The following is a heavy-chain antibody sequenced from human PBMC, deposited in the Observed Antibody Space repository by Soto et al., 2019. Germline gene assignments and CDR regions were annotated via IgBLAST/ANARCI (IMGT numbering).Heavy chain of an antibody. D-gene: IGHD2-21*02. V-gene: IGHV4-59*01. CDR1: GGSISSYY. CDR3: ARDLWGYCGTDCYPLDV. J-gene: IGHJ6*02. CDR2: MYNTGST. Sequence: SETLSLTCTVSGGSISSYYSSWIRQPPGKGLEWIGYMYNTGSTVYNPSLKSRVTISVDTSKNQFSLKLNAVTAADMAVYYCARDLWGYCGTDCYPLDVWGQGTTVTVSS.